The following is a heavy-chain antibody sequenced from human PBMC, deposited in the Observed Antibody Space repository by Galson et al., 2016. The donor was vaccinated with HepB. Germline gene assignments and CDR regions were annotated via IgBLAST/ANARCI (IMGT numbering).Heavy chain of an antibody. V-gene: IGHV3-11*03. J-gene: IGHJ4*02. Sequence: SLRLSCAGSGFTFSDYYINWIRQAPGKGLEWVSYIGVSADDTNYADSVMGRFIISRDTDKNSVYLQMNNLRAEDTAVYFCARASLFGEYALDYWGLGTLATVSS. CDR3: ARASLFGEYALDY. CDR1: GFTFSDYY. D-gene: IGHD3-10*02. CDR2: IGVSADDT.